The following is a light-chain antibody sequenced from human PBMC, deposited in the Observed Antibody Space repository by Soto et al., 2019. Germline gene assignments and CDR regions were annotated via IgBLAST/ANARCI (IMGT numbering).Light chain of an antibody. CDR1: QSIDTW. V-gene: IGKV1-5*03. CDR3: QQYNSYSWT. CDR2: KAS. J-gene: IGKJ1*01. Sequence: DIQMTQSPSTLSASVGDRVTITCRASQSIDTWFAWYQQKPGKAPNLLISKASSLETGVPSRFSGSGSGTEFTLTISSLQPDDFATYYCQQYNSYSWTFGQGTKVEIK.